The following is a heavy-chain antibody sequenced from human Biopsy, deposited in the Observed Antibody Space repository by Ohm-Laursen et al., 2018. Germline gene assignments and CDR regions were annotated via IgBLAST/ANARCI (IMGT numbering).Heavy chain of an antibody. V-gene: IGHV4-34*01. CDR3: ARGSGYFKLDV. Sequence: GTLSLTCAVNGESSSGYFWNWIRQPPGKGLEWIGEINQSGSTKYNPSLKRRATLSADSSNSQFSLRLTSVTAADTAIYYCARGSGYFKLDVWGQGTLVTVPS. CDR1: GESSSGYF. D-gene: IGHD5-12*01. J-gene: IGHJ4*02. CDR2: INQSGST.